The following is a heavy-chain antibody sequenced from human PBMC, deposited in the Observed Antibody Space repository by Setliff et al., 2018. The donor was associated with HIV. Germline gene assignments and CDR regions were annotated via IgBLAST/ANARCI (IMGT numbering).Heavy chain of an antibody. J-gene: IGHJ4*02. CDR3: VRVAGFSSSWFGY. V-gene: IGHV3-74*03. CDR1: GFVFSDHS. Sequence: GGSLRLSCAASGFVFSDHSLHWVRQAPGEGLEWLSRINSDGSTSEHADAVKGRLTISRDNARNTLYLEMNSLRVEDTAVYYCVRVAGFSSSWFGYWGPGTLVTVSS. CDR2: INSDGSTS. D-gene: IGHD6-13*01.